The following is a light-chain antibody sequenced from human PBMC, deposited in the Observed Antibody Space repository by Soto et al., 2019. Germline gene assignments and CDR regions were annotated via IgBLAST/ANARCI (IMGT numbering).Light chain of an antibody. J-gene: IGKJ1*01. CDR1: QSVSSN. V-gene: IGKV3-15*01. Sequence: EIVMTQSPATLSVSPGERATLSCRASQSVSSNLAWYQQKPGQAPRLLIHGASTSTTGIPARFSGSRSGTEFTLTISSLQSEAFAVYYCQQYNNWLRTFGQGTTGDIK. CDR2: GAS. CDR3: QQYNNWLRT.